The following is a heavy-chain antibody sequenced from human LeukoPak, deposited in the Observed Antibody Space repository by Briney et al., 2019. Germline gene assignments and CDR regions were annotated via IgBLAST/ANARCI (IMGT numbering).Heavy chain of an antibody. CDR3: AIDLYGDYPIDC. Sequence: GGSLRLSSAASGFTVSRNYMSWVRQAPGKGLEWVSVIYIDGNTYYADSVRGRFTISRDNSKNTVYLQMNSLRAEDTAVYYCAIDLYGDYPIDCWGQGTLVTVSS. CDR2: IYIDGNT. D-gene: IGHD4-17*01. V-gene: IGHV3-66*01. CDR1: GFTVSRNY. J-gene: IGHJ4*02.